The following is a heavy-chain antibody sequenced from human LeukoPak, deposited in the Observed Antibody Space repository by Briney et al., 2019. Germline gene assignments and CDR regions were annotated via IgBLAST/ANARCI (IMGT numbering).Heavy chain of an antibody. CDR2: ISAYNGNT. CDR1: GYTFTSYG. Sequence: ASXKVSCKASGYTFTSYGISWVRQAPGQGLEWMGWISAYNGNTKYAQKLQGRVTMTADTSTSTAYMELRSLRSDDTAVYYCARVKGWELPLPLDYWGQGTLVTVSS. CDR3: ARVKGWELPLPLDY. J-gene: IGHJ4*02. D-gene: IGHD1-26*01. V-gene: IGHV1-18*01.